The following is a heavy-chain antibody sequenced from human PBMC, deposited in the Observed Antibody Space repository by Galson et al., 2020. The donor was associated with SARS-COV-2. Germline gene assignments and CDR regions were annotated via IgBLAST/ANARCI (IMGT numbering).Heavy chain of an antibody. J-gene: IGHJ6*02. D-gene: IGHD3-10*01. CDR2: ISWNSGSI. CDR1: GFTFDDYA. Sequence: GGSLRLSCAASGFTFDDYAMHWVRQAPGKGLEWVSGISWNSGSIYYADSVKGRFTISRDNAKNSLYLQMNSLRAEDTAVYYCATQSSDKYYYYYGMDVWGQGTTVTVSS. V-gene: IGHV3-9*01. CDR3: ATQSSDKYYYYYGMDV.